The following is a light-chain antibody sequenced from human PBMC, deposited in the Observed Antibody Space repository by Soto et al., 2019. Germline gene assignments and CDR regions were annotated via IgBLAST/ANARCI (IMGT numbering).Light chain of an antibody. V-gene: IGLV2-14*03. J-gene: IGLJ2*01. CDR2: DVN. CDR1: SSDVGAYNY. Sequence: QSVLTQPASVSGSPGQSITISCTGTSSDVGAYNYVSWYQQHPGKAPKLMIYDVNTRPSGVSDRFSGSKSGNTASLTISGLQAEDEADYYCNSYTSSHSLEVFGGGTQLTVL. CDR3: NSYTSSHSLEV.